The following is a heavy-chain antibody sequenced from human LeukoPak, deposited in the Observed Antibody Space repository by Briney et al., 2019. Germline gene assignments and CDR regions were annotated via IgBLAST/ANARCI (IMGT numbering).Heavy chain of an antibody. V-gene: IGHV4-34*01. CDR1: GGSFSGYY. Sequence: SETLSLTCAVYGGSFSGYYWNWIRQPPGKGLEWIGEINHSGSTNYNPSLKSRVTISVDTSKNQFSLKLSSVTAADTAVYYCASLRSYYYYGMDVWGQGTTVTVSS. J-gene: IGHJ6*02. CDR3: ASLRSYYYYGMDV. CDR2: INHSGST.